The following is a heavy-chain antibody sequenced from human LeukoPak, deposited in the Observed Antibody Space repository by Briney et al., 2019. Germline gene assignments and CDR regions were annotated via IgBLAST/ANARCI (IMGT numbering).Heavy chain of an antibody. CDR2: IYYSGST. J-gene: IGHJ4*02. Sequence: SETLSLTCTVSGGSISSYYWSWIRQPPGKGLEWIGYIYYSGSTNYNPSLKSRVTISVDTSKNQFSLKLSSVTAADTAVYYCASSHPLGSNNDYYTPFDYWGQGTLVTVSS. CDR3: ASSHPLGSNNDYYTPFDY. CDR1: GGSISSYY. V-gene: IGHV4-59*01. D-gene: IGHD3-3*01.